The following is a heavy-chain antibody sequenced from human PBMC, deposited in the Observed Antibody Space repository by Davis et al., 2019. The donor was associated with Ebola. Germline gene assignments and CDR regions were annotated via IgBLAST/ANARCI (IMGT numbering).Heavy chain of an antibody. D-gene: IGHD2-15*01. J-gene: IGHJ6*02. CDR2: TSASGGTT. CDR1: GFTFSSHA. Sequence: GESLKISCAASGFTFSSHAMSWVRQAPGKGLEWVSGTSASGGTTSYADSVKGRFTISRDNSKNTLYLQMNSLRAEDTAVYYCARDRYCSGGSCYLYYGMDVWGQGTTVTVSS. CDR3: ARDRYCSGGSCYLYYGMDV. V-gene: IGHV3-23*01.